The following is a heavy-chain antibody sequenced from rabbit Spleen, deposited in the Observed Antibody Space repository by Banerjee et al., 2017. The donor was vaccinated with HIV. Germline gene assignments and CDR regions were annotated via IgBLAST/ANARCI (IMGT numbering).Heavy chain of an antibody. CDR3: ARDTGSSFSSYGMDL. CDR1: GFSFSSNW. D-gene: IGHD8-1*01. CDR2: VPGSSSGFT. V-gene: IGHV1S45*01. Sequence: LEESGGGLVKPGGTLTLTCTVSGFSFSSNWICWVRQAPGKGLEWISCVPGSSSGFTYSATWAKGRFTCSKTSSTTVTLQMTSLTVADTATYFCARDTGSSFSSYGMDLWGQGTLVTVS. J-gene: IGHJ6*01.